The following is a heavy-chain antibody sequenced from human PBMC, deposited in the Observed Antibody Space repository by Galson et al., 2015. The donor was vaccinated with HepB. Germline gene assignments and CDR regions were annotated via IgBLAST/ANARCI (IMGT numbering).Heavy chain of an antibody. V-gene: IGHV7-4-1*02. D-gene: IGHD6-19*01. Sequence: SVKVSCKASGYTFTSYGINWVRQAPGQGLEWMGWINTNTGKPTYAQGFTGRFVFSLDTFVSTAHLQINSLQAEDTAVYYCARERQWLTVDYWGQGTLVTVSS. CDR3: ARERQWLTVDY. CDR1: GYTFTSYG. J-gene: IGHJ4*02. CDR2: INTNTGKP.